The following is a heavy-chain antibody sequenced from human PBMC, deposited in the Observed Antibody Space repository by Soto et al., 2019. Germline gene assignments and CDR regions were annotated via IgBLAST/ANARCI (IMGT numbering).Heavy chain of an antibody. V-gene: IGHV4-59*01. CDR3: ARGVGYDFWSGYYYYYYMDV. Sequence: SETLSLTCTVSGGSISSYYWSWIRQPPGKGLEWIGYIYYSGSTNYNPSLKSRVTISVDTSKNQFSLRLSSVTAADTAVYYCARGVGYDFWSGYYYYYYMDVWXKVXTVXVSS. J-gene: IGHJ6*03. CDR2: IYYSGST. D-gene: IGHD3-3*01. CDR1: GGSISSYY.